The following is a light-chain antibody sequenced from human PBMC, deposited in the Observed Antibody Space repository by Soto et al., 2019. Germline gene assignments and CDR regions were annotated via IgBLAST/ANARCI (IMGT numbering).Light chain of an antibody. CDR1: QGISSY. CDR2: AAS. J-gene: IGKJ4*01. Sequence: AIRMAQSPSSFSASTGDRVTITCRASQGISSYLAWYQQKPGKAPKLLIYAASTLQSGVPSRFSGSASGTEFTLTISSLQPEDFATYYCQQVSGYPLNFGGGTKVDI. V-gene: IGKV1-8*01. CDR3: QQVSGYPLN.